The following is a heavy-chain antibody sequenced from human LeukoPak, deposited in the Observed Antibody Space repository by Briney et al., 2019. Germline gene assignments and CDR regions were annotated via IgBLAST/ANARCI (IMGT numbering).Heavy chain of an antibody. Sequence: PGGSLRLSCAASGFTVSRNYMSWVRQAPGKGLEWVANIKQDGSEKYYVDSVKGRFTISRDNAKNSLYLQMNSLRAEDTAVYYCARDRNTDFWSGYYTNYFDYWGQGTLVTVSS. D-gene: IGHD3-3*01. CDR1: GFTVSRNY. J-gene: IGHJ4*02. CDR3: ARDRNTDFWSGYYTNYFDY. V-gene: IGHV3-7*01. CDR2: IKQDGSEK.